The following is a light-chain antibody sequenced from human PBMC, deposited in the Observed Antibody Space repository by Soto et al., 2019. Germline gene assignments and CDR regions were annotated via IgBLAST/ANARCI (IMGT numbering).Light chain of an antibody. V-gene: IGKV1-9*01. CDR3: QQLNSYPRLT. J-gene: IGKJ4*01. CDR2: AAS. CDR1: QGISSY. Sequence: DIQLTQSPSFLSASVGDRVTITCRASQGISSYLDWYQQKPGKAPKLLIYAASTLRSGVPSRFSGSGSGTEFTLTISSMQPDDFATYYCQQLNSYPRLTFGGGTKVEMK.